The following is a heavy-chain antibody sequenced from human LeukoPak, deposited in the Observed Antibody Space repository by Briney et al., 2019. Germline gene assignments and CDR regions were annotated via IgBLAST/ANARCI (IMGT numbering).Heavy chain of an antibody. CDR2: IQPDGSEK. CDR3: ARVVPAVTNRFDP. Sequence: GGSLRLSCAASGFTFSTYWMSWVRQAPGKGLEWVANIQPDGSEKYYVDSMKGRFTISRDNAKNSLYLQMNSLRAEDTAVYYCARVVPAVTNRFDPWGQGTLVTVS. CDR1: GFTFSTYW. V-gene: IGHV3-7*05. D-gene: IGHD2-2*01. J-gene: IGHJ5*02.